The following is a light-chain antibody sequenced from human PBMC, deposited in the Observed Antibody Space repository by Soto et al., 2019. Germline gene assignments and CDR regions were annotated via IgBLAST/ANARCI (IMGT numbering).Light chain of an antibody. CDR3: PQRSNSPPFT. J-gene: IGKJ3*01. V-gene: IGKV3-11*01. Sequence: EIVLTQSPATLSLSPGERATLSCRASQSVSSYLAWYQQKPGQAPRLLIYDASNRATGIPARFSGSGSGTDFLLIISSREPEDFAVYYCPQRSNSPPFTVGPGTKVDIK. CDR1: QSVSSY. CDR2: DAS.